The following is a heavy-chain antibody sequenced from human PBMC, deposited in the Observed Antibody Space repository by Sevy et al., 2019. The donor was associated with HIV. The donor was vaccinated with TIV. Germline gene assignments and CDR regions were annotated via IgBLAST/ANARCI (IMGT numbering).Heavy chain of an antibody. V-gene: IGHV3-33*01. D-gene: IGHD4-17*01. CDR2: IWFDGSNT. CDR3: AADLKVDDNGDYGPPLMPDY. Sequence: GGSLRLSCAASGFTFSSYGMHWVRQAPGKGLEWVALIWFDGSNTYYADSVKGRFTISRDIAKNTLILQMNSLRGEDMDVYYLAADLKVDDNGDYGPPLMPDYWGQGTLVTVSS. J-gene: IGHJ4*02. CDR1: GFTFSSYG.